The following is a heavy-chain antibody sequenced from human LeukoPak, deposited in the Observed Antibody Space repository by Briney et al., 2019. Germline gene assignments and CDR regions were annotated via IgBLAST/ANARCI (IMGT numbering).Heavy chain of an antibody. V-gene: IGHV3-21*01. Sequence: PGGSLRLSCAASGFTFSSYSMNWVRQAPGKGLEWVSSISSSSSYIYYADSVKGRFTISRDNAKNSLYLQMNSLRAEDTAVYYCARNSGYEYCGGGCYIDYWGQGTLVTASS. CDR1: GFTFSSYS. D-gene: IGHD2-21*01. CDR3: ARNSGYEYCGGGCYIDY. J-gene: IGHJ4*02. CDR2: ISSSSSYI.